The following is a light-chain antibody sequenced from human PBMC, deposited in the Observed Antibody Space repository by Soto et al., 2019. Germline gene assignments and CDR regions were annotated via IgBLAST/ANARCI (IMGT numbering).Light chain of an antibody. CDR1: QSVTTN. J-gene: IGKJ1*01. V-gene: IGKV3-15*01. CDR2: GAS. Sequence: EMVISHSPDTLSVSAGEKATLSCRPSQSVTTNLAWYQQKPGQAPRLLIYGASTRATGIPARFSGSGSGTEFTLTISSLRPEDFAIYYCQQYKYWPPWTFGQGTK. CDR3: QQYKYWPPWT.